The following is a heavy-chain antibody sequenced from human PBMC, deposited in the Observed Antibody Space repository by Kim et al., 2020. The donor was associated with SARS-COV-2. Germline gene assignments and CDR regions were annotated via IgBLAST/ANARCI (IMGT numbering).Heavy chain of an antibody. J-gene: IGHJ6*02. CDR1: GYTFTSYA. CDR3: ARDSRLSIFGVVPYYYYGMDV. D-gene: IGHD3-3*01. Sequence: ASVKVSCKASGYTFTSYAMHWVRQAPGQRLEWMGWINAGNGNTKYSQKFQGRVTITRDTSASTAYMELSSLRSEDTAVYYCARDSRLSIFGVVPYYYYGMDVWGRGSTVTVSS. V-gene: IGHV1-3*01. CDR2: INAGNGNT.